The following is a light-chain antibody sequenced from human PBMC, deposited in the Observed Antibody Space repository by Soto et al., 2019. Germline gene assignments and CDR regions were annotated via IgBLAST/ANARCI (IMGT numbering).Light chain of an antibody. CDR1: SSDVGGYNY. J-gene: IGLJ1*01. CDR2: EVN. V-gene: IGLV2-8*01. Sequence: QSVLNQPPSASGSPGQSVSISCTGSSSDVGGYNYVSWYQQHPGKAPKLMIYEVNKRPSGVPDRFSGSKSGNTASLTVSGLQAEDEADYYCSSYAGSSNVFGTGTKVT. CDR3: SSYAGSSNV.